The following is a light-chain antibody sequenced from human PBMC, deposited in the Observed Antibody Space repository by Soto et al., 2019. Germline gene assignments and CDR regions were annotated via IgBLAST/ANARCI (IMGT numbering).Light chain of an antibody. Sequence: EVVMTQSPDTLSVSPGERATLSCRASQSVSSNLAWYQQKLGQAPRLLIYGASTRATGISAKFSGSGSGTEFTLTISILQSEDFAIYYCQQYNNWPRTFGQGTRVEIK. CDR1: QSVSSN. CDR2: GAS. J-gene: IGKJ1*01. CDR3: QQYNNWPRT. V-gene: IGKV3-15*01.